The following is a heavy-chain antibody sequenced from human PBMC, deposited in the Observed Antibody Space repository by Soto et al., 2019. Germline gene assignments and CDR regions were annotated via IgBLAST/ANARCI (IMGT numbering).Heavy chain of an antibody. CDR2: IYYSGST. CDR3: ARPGYGSGGSRQHAATDS. CDR1: GGSISSSSYY. D-gene: IGHD2-15*01. V-gene: IGHV4-39*01. J-gene: IGHJ3*02. Sequence: SETLSLTCTVSGGSISSSSYYWGWIRQPPGKGLEWIGSIYYSGSTYYNPSLKSRVTISVDTSKNQFSLKLSPVTAADTAVYYCARPGYGSGGSRQHAATDSRGQGTMLTLS.